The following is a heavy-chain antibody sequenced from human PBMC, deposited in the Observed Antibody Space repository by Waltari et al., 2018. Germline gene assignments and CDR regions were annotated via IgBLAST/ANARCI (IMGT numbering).Heavy chain of an antibody. CDR1: GGSVSSGSYY. CDR3: ANSRYSRGFDY. Sequence: QVQLQESGPGLVKPSETLSLTCTVSGGSVSSGSYYWRWIRQPPGKGLEWIGYIYYSGSTNYNPSLKSRVTISVDTSKNQFSLKLSSVTAADTAVYYCANSRYSRGFDYWGQGTLVTVSS. CDR2: IYYSGST. V-gene: IGHV4-61*01. J-gene: IGHJ4*02. D-gene: IGHD5-18*01.